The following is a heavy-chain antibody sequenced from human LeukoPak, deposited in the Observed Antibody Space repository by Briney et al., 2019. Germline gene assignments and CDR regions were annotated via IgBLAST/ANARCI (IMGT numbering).Heavy chain of an antibody. D-gene: IGHD3-9*01. CDR1: GGSISSSSYY. V-gene: IGHV4-39*07. Sequence: PSETLSLTCTVSGGSISSSSYYWGWIRQPPGKGLEWIGSIYYSGSTYYNPSLKSRVTISVDTSKNQFSLKLSSVTAADTAVYYCARDKGRAPWFYYYGMDVWGQGTTVTVSS. CDR2: IYYSGST. J-gene: IGHJ6*02. CDR3: ARDKGRAPWFYYYGMDV.